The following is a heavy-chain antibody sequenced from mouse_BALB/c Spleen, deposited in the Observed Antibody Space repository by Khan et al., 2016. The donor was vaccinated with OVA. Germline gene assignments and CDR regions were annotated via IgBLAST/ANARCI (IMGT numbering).Heavy chain of an antibody. V-gene: IGHV1S81*02. CDR2: INPINGGT. D-gene: IGHD3-2*01. CDR3: TRRGTARATLWFAY. Sequence: QVQLQQPGAELVKPGASVELSCKASGYTFTSYYMYWLKQRPGQGLEWIGEINPINGGTNFNEKFKNKATLTVDKSSSTAYMQLCSLTSEDSAVSYCTRRGTARATLWFAYWGQGTLVTVSA. J-gene: IGHJ3*01. CDR1: GYTFTSYY.